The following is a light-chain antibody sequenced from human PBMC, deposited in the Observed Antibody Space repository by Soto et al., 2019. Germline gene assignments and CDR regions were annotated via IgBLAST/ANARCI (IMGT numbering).Light chain of an antibody. Sequence: DIQMTQSPSSLSASVGDRVTITCQAGQGISNHLAWYQQKPGKVPKLLIYAASTLQSGVPSRFSGSGSGTEFALAISSLQPEDFATYYCQQANSFPTFGQGTRLEIK. J-gene: IGKJ5*01. CDR3: QQANSFPT. CDR2: AAS. CDR1: QGISNH. V-gene: IGKV1-27*01.